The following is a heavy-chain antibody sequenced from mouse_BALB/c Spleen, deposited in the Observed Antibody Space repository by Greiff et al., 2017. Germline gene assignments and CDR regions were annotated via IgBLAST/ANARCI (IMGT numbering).Heavy chain of an antibody. V-gene: IGHV5-4*02. CDR3: AREEAMDY. J-gene: IGHJ4*01. Sequence: EVKLMESGGGLVKPGGSLKLSCAASGFTFSDYYMYWVRQTPEKRLEWVATISDGGSYTYYPDSVKGRFTISRDNAKNNLYLQMSSLKSEDTAMYYCAREEAMDYWGQGTSVTVSS. CDR2: ISDGGSYT. CDR1: GFTFSDYY.